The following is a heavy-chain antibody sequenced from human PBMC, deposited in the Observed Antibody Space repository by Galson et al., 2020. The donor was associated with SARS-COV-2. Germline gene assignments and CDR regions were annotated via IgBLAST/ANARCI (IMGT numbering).Heavy chain of an antibody. D-gene: IGHD4-17*01. Sequence: SETLSLTCAVYGGSFSGYYWSWIRQPPGKGLEWIGEINHSGSTNYNPSLKSRVTISVDTSKNQFSLKLSSVTAADTAVYYCARGDYGGTDWGYYYCYRGVWGRGSTVTVSS. CDR2: INHSGST. CDR1: GGSFSGYY. V-gene: IGHV4-34*01. CDR3: ARGDYGGTDWGYYYCYRGV. J-gene: IGHJ6*03.